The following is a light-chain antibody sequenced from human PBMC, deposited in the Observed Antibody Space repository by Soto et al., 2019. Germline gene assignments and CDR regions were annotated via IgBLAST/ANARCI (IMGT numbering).Light chain of an antibody. CDR2: ANT. Sequence: QSVLTQPPSVSGAPGQRVTISCTGSSSNIGAGYDVHWYQQLPGTAPKLLIYANTNRPSGVPDRFSGSKSGTSASLAITGLQAEDEADYYCSTHTLSGALQVFGTGTKLTVL. CDR3: STHTLSGALQV. CDR1: SSNIGAGYD. V-gene: IGLV1-40*01. J-gene: IGLJ1*01.